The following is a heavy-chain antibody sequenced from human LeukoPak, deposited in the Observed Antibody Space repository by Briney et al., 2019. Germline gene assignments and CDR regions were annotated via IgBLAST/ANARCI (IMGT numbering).Heavy chain of an antibody. CDR2: SDYSGST. D-gene: IGHD3-22*01. CDR3: ASDLRYYYDSSGYYDY. Sequence: SETLSLTCTVSGGSISSGYYYWRWIRQPPGKGLEGMGYSDYSGSTYYNPPLNSRVTIPVDTSKNPFSLKLSSVTAADTAVYYCASDLRYYYDSSGYYDYWGQGHLVPVSS. CDR1: GGSISSGYYY. J-gene: IGHJ4*02. V-gene: IGHV4-30-4*01.